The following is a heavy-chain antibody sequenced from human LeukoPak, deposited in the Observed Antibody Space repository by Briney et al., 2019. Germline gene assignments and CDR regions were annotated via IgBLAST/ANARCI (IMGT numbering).Heavy chain of an antibody. CDR2: ISGDKGNV. V-gene: IGHV1-18*01. CDR1: GYTFITYG. D-gene: IGHD1-26*01. Sequence: ASVNVSCEASGYTFITYGIHWVRQAPGQGLEWMGWISGDKGNVNYAQKFQGRVTMTRDTSTNTAYMELRSLRSDDTAVYFCARAGKPWDRLRPDSWLDPWGQGTLVSVSS. CDR3: ARAGKPWDRLRPDSWLDP. J-gene: IGHJ5*02.